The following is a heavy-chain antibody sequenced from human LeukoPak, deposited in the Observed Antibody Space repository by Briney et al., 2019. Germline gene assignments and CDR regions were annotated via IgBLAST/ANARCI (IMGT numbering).Heavy chain of an antibody. CDR3: ARVTYYDFWSGYYLTPYYYYGMDV. CDR1: GGTLSSYA. D-gene: IGHD3-3*01. Sequence: SVKVSCKASGGTLSSYAISWVRQAPGQGPEWMGGIIPIFGTANYAQKFQGRVTITADESTSTAYMELSSLRSEDTAVYYCARVTYYDFWSGYYLTPYYYYGMDVWGQGTTVTVSS. J-gene: IGHJ6*02. CDR2: IIPIFGTA. V-gene: IGHV1-69*13.